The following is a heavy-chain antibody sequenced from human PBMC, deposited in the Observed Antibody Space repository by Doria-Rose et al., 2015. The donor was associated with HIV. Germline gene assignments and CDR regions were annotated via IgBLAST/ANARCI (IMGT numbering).Heavy chain of an antibody. CDR3: ARIKSSRWYHKYYFDF. D-gene: IGHD6-13*01. V-gene: IGHV2-26*01. Sequence: QESGPVLVKPTETLTLTCTVSGVSLSSPGMGVSWIRQPPGKALEWLAHIFSDDERSYKTSLKSRLTISRCTSKSQVVLTMTDMDPVDTATYYCARIKSSRWYHKYYFDFWGQGSLVIVSA. CDR2: IFSDDER. CDR1: GVSLSSPGMG. J-gene: IGHJ4*02.